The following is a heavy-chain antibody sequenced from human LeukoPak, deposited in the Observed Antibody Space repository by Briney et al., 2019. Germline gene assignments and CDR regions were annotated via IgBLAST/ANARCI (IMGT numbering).Heavy chain of an antibody. J-gene: IGHJ4*02. D-gene: IGHD3-16*01. CDR3: ARHTTHGDYNPNDY. CDR1: GDSIRYSRYY. CDR2: ISYSGNT. Sequence: PSETLSLTCSVSGDSIRYSRYYWAWIRQPPGKGLEWIGYISYSGNTNYNPSLKSRVTMSVDTSKNQFSLKLSSVTAADTAVYYCARHTTHGDYNPNDYWGQGTLVTVSS. V-gene: IGHV4-61*05.